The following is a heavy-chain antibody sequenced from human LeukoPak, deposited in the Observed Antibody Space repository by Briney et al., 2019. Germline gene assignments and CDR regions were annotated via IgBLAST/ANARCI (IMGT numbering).Heavy chain of an antibody. Sequence: GGSLRLSCAASGFTFSGSWMYWVRQAPGKGLVWVSRINSDGGTTEYADSVKGRFTISRDNAKNTLFLQLSSLRAEDTAVYYCARGPDHGGSYYHDWGQGTLVTVSS. J-gene: IGHJ4*02. D-gene: IGHD1-26*01. CDR3: ARGPDHGGSYYHD. CDR1: GFTFSGSW. V-gene: IGHV3-74*03. CDR2: INSDGGTT.